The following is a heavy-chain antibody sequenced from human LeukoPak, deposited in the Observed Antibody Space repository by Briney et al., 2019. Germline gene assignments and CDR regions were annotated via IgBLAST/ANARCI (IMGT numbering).Heavy chain of an antibody. J-gene: IGHJ4*02. D-gene: IGHD1-14*01. V-gene: IGHV4-59*08. CDR3: ARHGTISSESYFDY. CDR2: IHNSGRT. CDR1: GGSITSYY. Sequence: SETLSLTCTVSGGSITSYYRSWIRQSPGKGLEWIGYIHNSGRTNYNPSLKSRVTGFVDTSKNQVSLRLSSVTAADTAVYYCARHGTISSESYFDYWGQGALVTVSS.